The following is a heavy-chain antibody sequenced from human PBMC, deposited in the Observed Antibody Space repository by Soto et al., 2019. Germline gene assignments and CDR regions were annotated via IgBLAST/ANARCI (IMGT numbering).Heavy chain of an antibody. CDR2: AYYSGST. V-gene: IGHV4-59*12. Sequence: SETLSLTCSVSGVSISRYYWGWIRQPPGKGLEWIGYAYYSGSTGYNPSLKSRVTMAVDTSKSQVSLQLNSVTPEDTAVYYCARGSSSWYSYYYYGMDVWGQGTTVTV. CDR1: GVSISRYY. D-gene: IGHD6-13*01. J-gene: IGHJ6*02. CDR3: ARGSSSWYSYYYYGMDV.